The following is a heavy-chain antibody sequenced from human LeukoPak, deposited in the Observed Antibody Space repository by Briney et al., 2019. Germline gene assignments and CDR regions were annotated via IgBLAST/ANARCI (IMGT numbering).Heavy chain of an antibody. CDR1: GGSFSGYY. V-gene: IGHV4-34*01. J-gene: IGHJ4*02. CDR3: ARSDFYYGSGSYYKTYFDY. D-gene: IGHD3-10*01. Sequence: SETLSLTCAVYGGSFSGYYWSWIRQPPGKGLEWIGEINHSGSTNYNPSLKSRVTISVDTSKNQFSLKLSSVTAADTAVYYCARSDFYYGSGSYYKTYFDYWGQGTLVTVSS. CDR2: INHSGST.